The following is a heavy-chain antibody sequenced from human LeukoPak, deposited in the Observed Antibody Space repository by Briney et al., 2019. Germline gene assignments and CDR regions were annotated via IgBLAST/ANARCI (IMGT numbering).Heavy chain of an antibody. CDR1: GFTFTNAW. J-gene: IGHJ4*02. CDR3: AKELVYGDYPN. V-gene: IGHV3-23*01. Sequence: GGSLRLSCAASGFTFTNAWMSWVRQAPGKGLEWVSAISGSGGSTYYADSVKGRFTISRDNSKNTLYLQMNSLRAEDTAVYYCAKELVYGDYPNWGQGTLVTVSS. CDR2: ISGSGGST. D-gene: IGHD4-17*01.